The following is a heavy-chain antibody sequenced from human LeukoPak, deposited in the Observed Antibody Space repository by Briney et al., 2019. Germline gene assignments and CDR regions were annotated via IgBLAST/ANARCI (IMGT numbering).Heavy chain of an antibody. CDR2: IYTSGST. D-gene: IGHD3-16*01. Sequence: SETLSLTCTVSGGSISSGSYYWSWIRQPAGKGLEWIGRIYTSGSTNYNPSLKSRVTISVDTSKNQFSLKLSSVTAADTAVYYRARGDYVFNWFDYWGQGTLVTVSS. J-gene: IGHJ4*02. CDR3: ARGDYVFNWFDY. CDR1: GGSISSGSYY. V-gene: IGHV4-61*02.